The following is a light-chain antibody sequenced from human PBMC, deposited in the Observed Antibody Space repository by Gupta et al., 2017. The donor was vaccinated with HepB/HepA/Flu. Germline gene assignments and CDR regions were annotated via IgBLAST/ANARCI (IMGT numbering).Light chain of an antibody. V-gene: IGKV6D-21*02. CDR1: QNIGTS. J-gene: IGKJ1*01. Sequence: EIVLTQFPDFQSVTPKEKVTITCRASQNIGTSLHWYQQKPDQSPKLLIKYSSQSISGVPSRFSGSGSGTDFTLTINSLEAEDVAAYYCYQSRSLPRTIGQGTKVEIK. CDR3: YQSRSLPRT. CDR2: YSS.